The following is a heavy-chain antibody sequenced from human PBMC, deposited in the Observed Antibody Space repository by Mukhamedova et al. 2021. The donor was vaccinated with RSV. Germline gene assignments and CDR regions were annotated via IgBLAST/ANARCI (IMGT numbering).Heavy chain of an antibody. CDR3: SKERVSTPTYYYYYYMDV. J-gene: IGHJ6*03. Sequence: GYNKFYADSVKGRFTVSRDNSKNTLSLQMSDLKPEDTAVYFCSKERVSTPTYYYYYYMDVWGEGTTVTVSS. CDR2: GYNK. D-gene: IGHD2-8*01. V-gene: IGHV3-30*15.